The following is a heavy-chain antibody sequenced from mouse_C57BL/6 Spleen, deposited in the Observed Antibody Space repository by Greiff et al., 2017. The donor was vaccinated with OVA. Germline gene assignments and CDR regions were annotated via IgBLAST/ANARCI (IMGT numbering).Heavy chain of an antibody. J-gene: IGHJ2*01. V-gene: IGHV1-80*01. D-gene: IGHD1-1*01. CDR3: ARRDYGSSYQYYFDY. CDR1: GYAFSSYW. Sequence: QVQLQQSGAELVKPGASVKISCKASGYAFSSYWMNWVKQRPGKGLERIGQIYPGDGDTNYNGKFKGKATLTADKSSSTAYMQLSSLTSEDSAVYFCARRDYGSSYQYYFDYWGQGTTLTVSS. CDR2: IYPGDGDT.